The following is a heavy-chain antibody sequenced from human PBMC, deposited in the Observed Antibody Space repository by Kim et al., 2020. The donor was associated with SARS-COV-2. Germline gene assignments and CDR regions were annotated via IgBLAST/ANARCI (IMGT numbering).Heavy chain of an antibody. D-gene: IGHD3-9*01. CDR1: GFTFSSYA. V-gene: IGHV3-30*04. CDR3: ARDILTGYYIWHAYYYYYGMDV. Sequence: GGSLRLSCAASGFTFSSYAMHWVRQAPGKGLEWVAVISYDGSNKYYADSVKGRFTISRDNSKNTLYLQMNSLRAEDTAVYYCARDILTGYYIWHAYYYYYGMDVWGQGTTVTVSS. CDR2: ISYDGSNK. J-gene: IGHJ6*02.